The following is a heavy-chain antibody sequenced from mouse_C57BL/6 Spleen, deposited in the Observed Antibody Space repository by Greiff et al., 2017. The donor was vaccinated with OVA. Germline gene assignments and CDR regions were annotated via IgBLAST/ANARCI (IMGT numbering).Heavy chain of an antibody. CDR3: ARDRDYAMDY. CDR2: INPGSGGT. Sequence: QVQLQQSGAELVRPGTSVKVSCKASGYAFTNYLIEWVKQRPGQGLEWIGVINPGSGGTNYNEKFKGKATLTADKSSSTAYMQLSSLTSEDSAVYFCARDRDYAMDYWGQGTSVTVSS. J-gene: IGHJ4*01. V-gene: IGHV1-54*01. CDR1: GYAFTNYL. D-gene: IGHD2-14*01.